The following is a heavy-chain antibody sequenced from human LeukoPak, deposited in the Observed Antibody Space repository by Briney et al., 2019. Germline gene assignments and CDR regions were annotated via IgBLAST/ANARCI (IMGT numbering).Heavy chain of an antibody. CDR2: ISAYNGNT. V-gene: IGHV1-18*01. J-gene: IGHJ6*02. D-gene: IGHD4-17*01. Sequence: ASVKVSCKASGYTFTSYGISWVRQAPGQGLEWMGWISAYNGNTNYAQKLQGRVTMATDTSTSTAYMELRSLRSDDTAVYYCARLDYGDYAYYYGMDVWGQGTTVTVSS. CDR1: GYTFTSYG. CDR3: ARLDYGDYAYYYGMDV.